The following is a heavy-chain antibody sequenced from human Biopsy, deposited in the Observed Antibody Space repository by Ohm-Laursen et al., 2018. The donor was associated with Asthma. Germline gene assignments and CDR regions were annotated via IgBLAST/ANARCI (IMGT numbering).Heavy chain of an antibody. CDR2: IHHSGTS. J-gene: IGHJ4*02. V-gene: IGHV4-31*11. CDR1: GDSIISGGCC. CDR3: ARIPRRSGSYFVDY. Sequence: SDTLSLTCAVSGDSIISGGCCWNWIRQHPGKGLEWIGYIHHSGTSYFNPSLKSRVSFSRDTSKNQFSLRLSPVTAADTAMYYCARIPRRSGSYFVDYWGQGTLVTVSS. D-gene: IGHD3-22*01.